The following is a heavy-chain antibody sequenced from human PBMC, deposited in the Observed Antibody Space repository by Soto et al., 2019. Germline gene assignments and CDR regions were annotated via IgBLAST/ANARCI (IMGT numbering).Heavy chain of an antibody. CDR3: AKGAVSYSSSWYGDWFDP. CDR2: ISGSGGST. Sequence: EVQLLESGGGLVQPGGSLRLSCAASGFTFSSYAMSWVRQAPGKGLEWVSAISGSGGSTYYADYVKGRFTISRDNSKNTLYLQMNSLRAEDTAVYYCAKGAVSYSSSWYGDWFDPWGQGTLVTVSS. V-gene: IGHV3-23*01. J-gene: IGHJ5*02. CDR1: GFTFSSYA. D-gene: IGHD6-13*01.